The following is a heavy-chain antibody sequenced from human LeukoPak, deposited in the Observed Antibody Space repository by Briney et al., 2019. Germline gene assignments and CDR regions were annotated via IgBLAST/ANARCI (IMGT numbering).Heavy chain of an antibody. D-gene: IGHD6-13*01. V-gene: IGHV3-23*01. CDR2: ISGSGTST. CDR3: ARVHLGGYSSSYYDLSYFDY. Sequence: GGSLRLSCAASGFTFSSYAMSWVRQAPGKGLEWVSGISGSGTSTYYADSVKGRFTISRDNAKNTLYLQMNSLRAKDTAVYYCARVHLGGYSSSYYDLSYFDYWGQGTLVTVSS. J-gene: IGHJ4*02. CDR1: GFTFSSYA.